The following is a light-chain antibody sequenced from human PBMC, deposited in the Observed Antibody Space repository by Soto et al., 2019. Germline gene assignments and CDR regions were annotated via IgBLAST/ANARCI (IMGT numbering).Light chain of an antibody. V-gene: IGLV2-14*03. CDR1: SSDVGGYNY. Sequence: QSVLTQPASVSGSPGQSITISCTGTSSDVGGYNYFSWYQHHPGNAPNLMIYDVSNRPSVVSNRFSGSKSGNTASLTISGLQPEDEADYYCSSYTTSNTRQIVFGTGTKVTVL. J-gene: IGLJ1*01. CDR3: SSYTTSNTRQIV. CDR2: DVS.